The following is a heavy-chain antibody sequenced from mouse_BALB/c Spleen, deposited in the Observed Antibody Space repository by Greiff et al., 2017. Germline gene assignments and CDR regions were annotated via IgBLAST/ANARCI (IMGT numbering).Heavy chain of an antibody. J-gene: IGHJ2*01. CDR1: GYTFTSYW. CDR2: INPSNGST. Sequence: QVQLQQPGAELVKPGASVKLSCKASGYTFTSYWMHWVKQRPGQGLEWIGEINPSNGSTKYNEKFKSKATLTVDKSSSTAYMQLSSLTSEDSAVYYCARGEGNYFDYWGQGTTLTVSS. CDR3: ARGEGNYFDY. V-gene: IGHV1S81*02.